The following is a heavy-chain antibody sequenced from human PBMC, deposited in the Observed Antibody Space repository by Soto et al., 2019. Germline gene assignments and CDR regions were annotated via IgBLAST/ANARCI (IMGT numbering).Heavy chain of an antibody. D-gene: IGHD2-15*01. CDR1: GFVFRSNA. V-gene: IGHV3-23*01. J-gene: IGHJ4*02. CDR3: VKAVGVEVVDTAGIYYYYFDY. Sequence: GGPLRLSCAASGFVFRSNAMTWVGKAPGKGLEGVAAISGSGAKTYYGNSVRGRCTISRDNSKNTLYVQMNSLRAEDTAVYYCVKAVGVEVVDTAGIYYYYFDYWGQGTLVTVSS. CDR2: ISGSGAKT.